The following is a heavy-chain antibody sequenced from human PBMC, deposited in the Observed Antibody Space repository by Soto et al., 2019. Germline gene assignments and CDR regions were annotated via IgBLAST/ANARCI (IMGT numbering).Heavy chain of an antibody. CDR1: GFTFNSYA. J-gene: IGHJ3*01. CDR3: GKDPNGYYVGGFDF. V-gene: IGHV3-23*01. D-gene: IGHD5-18*01. Sequence: EVQLLESGGDLVQPGGSLRLSCATSGFTFNSYAMSWVRQAPGKGLEWVSGISASGGGTYDLDSVKGRFTISKDSSSNTLYLQMNSLIAEDTALYFCGKDPNGYYVGGFDFWGPGSMVTVSS. CDR2: ISASGGGT.